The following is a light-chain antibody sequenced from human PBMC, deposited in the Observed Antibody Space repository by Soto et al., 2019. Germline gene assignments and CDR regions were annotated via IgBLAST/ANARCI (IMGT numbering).Light chain of an antibody. Sequence: DTQMTQSPSSLSASVGDTVTITCQASRDIADSLNWYQQRAGQAPKLLIYDASNLQSGVPARFSGSWTGTCFILTINSLQPEDFATYYCQQYDDPFTFGGGTKVEIK. CDR3: QQYDDPFT. V-gene: IGKV1-33*01. J-gene: IGKJ4*01. CDR1: RDIADS. CDR2: DAS.